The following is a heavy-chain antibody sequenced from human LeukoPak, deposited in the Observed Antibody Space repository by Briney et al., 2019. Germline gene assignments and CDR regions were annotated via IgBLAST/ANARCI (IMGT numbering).Heavy chain of an antibody. J-gene: IGHJ4*02. CDR1: GYTFTHYY. D-gene: IGHD1-1*01. CDR2: ISAYNGNT. V-gene: IGHV1-18*04. CDR3: ARGHPLPTGDY. Sequence: ASVKVSCKASGYTFTHYYIHWVRQAPGQGLEWMGWISAYNGNTNYAQKLQGRVTMTTDTSTSTAYMELRSLRSEDTAVYYCARGHPLPTGDYWGQGTLVTVSS.